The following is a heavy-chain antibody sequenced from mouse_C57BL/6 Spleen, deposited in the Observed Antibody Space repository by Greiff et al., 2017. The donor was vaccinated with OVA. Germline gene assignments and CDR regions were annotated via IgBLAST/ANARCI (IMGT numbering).Heavy chain of an antibody. CDR1: GCTFTGYW. D-gene: IGHD2-3*01. Sequence: QVQLQQSGAELMKPGASVKLSCKATGCTFTGYWIEWVQQRPGHGLEWIGEILPGSGSPNYNEKFKGLATCTADTSANTAYMQLSRLTTENSASYYCARAYDGYLLDYWGQGTTLTVSS. J-gene: IGHJ2*01. V-gene: IGHV1-9*01. CDR2: ILPGSGSP. CDR3: ARAYDGYLLDY.